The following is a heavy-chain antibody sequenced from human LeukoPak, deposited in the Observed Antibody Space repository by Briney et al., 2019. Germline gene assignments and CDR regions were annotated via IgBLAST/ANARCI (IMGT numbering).Heavy chain of an antibody. CDR1: GFTFSSYG. CDR2: ISYDGSNK. J-gene: IGHJ6*04. V-gene: IGHV3-30*03. Sequence: GRSLRLSCAASGFTFSSYGMHWVRQAPGKGLEWVAVISYDGSNKYYADSVKGRFTISRDNSKNTLYLQMNSLRAEDTAVYYCARFYYYYGMDVWGKGTTVTVSS. CDR3: ARFYYYYGMDV.